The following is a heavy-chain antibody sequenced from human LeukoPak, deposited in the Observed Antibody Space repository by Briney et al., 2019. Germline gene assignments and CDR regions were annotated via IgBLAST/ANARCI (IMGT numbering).Heavy chain of an antibody. CDR2: INSDGSST. Sequence: GGSLRLSCAASGFTFSSYRMHWVRHPPGKGLVWVSRINSDGSSTSYADSVKGRFTISRDNAKNTLYLQMNSLRAEDTAVYYCARDEQYYDFWSGYYHNLFDYWGQGTLVTVSS. D-gene: IGHD3-3*01. J-gene: IGHJ4*02. V-gene: IGHV3-74*01. CDR3: ARDEQYYDFWSGYYHNLFDY. CDR1: GFTFSSYR.